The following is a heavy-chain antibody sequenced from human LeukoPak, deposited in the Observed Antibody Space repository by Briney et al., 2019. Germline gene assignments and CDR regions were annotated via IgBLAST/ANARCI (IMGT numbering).Heavy chain of an antibody. Sequence: SVKVSCKASGGTFSRYAISWVRQAPGQGLEWMGGIIPIFGTANYAQKFQGRVTITTDESTSTAYMELSSLRSEDTAVYYCATVPDSSGHFDYWGQGTLVTVSS. CDR2: IIPIFGTA. CDR1: GGTFSRYA. D-gene: IGHD3-22*01. J-gene: IGHJ4*02. V-gene: IGHV1-69*05. CDR3: ATVPDSSGHFDY.